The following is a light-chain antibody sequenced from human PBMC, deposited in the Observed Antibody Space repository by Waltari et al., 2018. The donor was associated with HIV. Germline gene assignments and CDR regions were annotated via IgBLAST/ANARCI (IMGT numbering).Light chain of an antibody. Sequence: EVLMTKSPATLSVSPGERATLSCRASQTVGSRVAWYHQIPGQAPRLLIYGASTRASGVPARFTGSGSQTEFSLTISSLQSEDFAVYFCQQYDDWPWTFGQGTKVEIK. J-gene: IGKJ1*01. CDR1: QTVGSR. CDR3: QQYDDWPWT. V-gene: IGKV3-15*01. CDR2: GAS.